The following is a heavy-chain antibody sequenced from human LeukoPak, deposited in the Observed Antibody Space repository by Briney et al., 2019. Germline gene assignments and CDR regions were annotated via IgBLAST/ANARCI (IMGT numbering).Heavy chain of an antibody. Sequence: PGGSLRLSCAASGFTSSSYAMYWVRQAPGKGLEWVSSITASGGSTYYADSVKGRFTISRDSSKNTLYLQMNSLRAEDTAVYYCAKREGSSWYDYWGQGTLVTVSS. CDR1: GFTSSSYA. D-gene: IGHD6-13*01. CDR2: ITASGGST. CDR3: AKREGSSWYDY. J-gene: IGHJ4*02. V-gene: IGHV3-23*01.